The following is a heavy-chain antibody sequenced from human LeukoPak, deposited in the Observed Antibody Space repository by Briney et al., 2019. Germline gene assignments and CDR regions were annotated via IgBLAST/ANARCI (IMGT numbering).Heavy chain of an antibody. Sequence: GGSLRLSCAASGFTFSSYWMSWVRQAPGKGLEWVANIKQDGSAKYYVDSLKGRFTISRDNAKNSLFLQMNSLRAEDTAVYYCARFSWASKVFNSWGQGTLVTVSS. D-gene: IGHD2-2*01. CDR1: GFTFSSYW. CDR3: ARFSWASKVFNS. CDR2: IKQDGSAK. V-gene: IGHV3-7*01. J-gene: IGHJ5*02.